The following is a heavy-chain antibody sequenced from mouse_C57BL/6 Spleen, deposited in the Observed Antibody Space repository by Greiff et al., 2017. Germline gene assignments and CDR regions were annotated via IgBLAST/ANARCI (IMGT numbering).Heavy chain of an antibody. CDR1: GYSITSGYY. V-gene: IGHV3-6*01. CDR3: ARDQTWAFAY. CDR2: ISYDGSN. Sequence: EVKLMESGPGLVKPSQSLSLTCSVTGYSITSGYYWNWIRQFPGNKLEWMGYISYDGSNNYNPSLKNRISITRDTSKNQFFLKLNSVTTEDTATYYCARDQTWAFAYWGQGTLVTVSA. D-gene: IGHD3-1*01. J-gene: IGHJ3*01.